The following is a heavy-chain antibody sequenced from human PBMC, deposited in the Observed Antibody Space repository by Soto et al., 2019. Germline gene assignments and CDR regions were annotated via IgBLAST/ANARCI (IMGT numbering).Heavy chain of an antibody. Sequence: PGGSLRLSCAASGFIFSDYSMSWVRQSPGKGLEGVANIKQDGGEEDYVDSVKGRLTISRDNAKNSLYLQMNSLRAEDTAVYYCAREWSTIGPYYYGMDVWGQGTTVTVSS. CDR2: IKQDGGEE. D-gene: IGHD2-15*01. CDR1: GFIFSDYS. V-gene: IGHV3-7*01. J-gene: IGHJ6*02. CDR3: AREWSTIGPYYYGMDV.